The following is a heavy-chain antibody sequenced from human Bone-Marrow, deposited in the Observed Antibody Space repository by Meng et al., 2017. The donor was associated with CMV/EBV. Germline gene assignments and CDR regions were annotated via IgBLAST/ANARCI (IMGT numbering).Heavy chain of an antibody. CDR1: GYTFTSYG. CDR2: INPNSGGT. CDR3: AREWRRRRYDGNYYVPDGFDI. V-gene: IGHV1-2*02. Sequence: ASVKVSCKASGYTFTSYGISWVRQAPGQGLEWMGWINPNSGGTYYAQKFQGRATMTRDTSTRTAYMDLSRLRSEDTALYYCAREWRRRRYDGNYYVPDGFDIWGQGTMVTVSS. D-gene: IGHD1-26*01. J-gene: IGHJ3*02.